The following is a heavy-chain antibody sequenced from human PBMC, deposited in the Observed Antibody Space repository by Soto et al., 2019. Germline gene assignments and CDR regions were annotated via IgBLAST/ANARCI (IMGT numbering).Heavy chain of an antibody. D-gene: IGHD3-16*01. V-gene: IGHV3-33*01. J-gene: IGHJ4*02. CDR1: GFSFRSYG. CDR3: ARDTWGLDY. Sequence: QVQVVESGGGVVQPGRSLRLSCTASGFSFRSYGMHWVRQAPGKGLEWVAVIWYDGSKKYYGDSVKGRFTISRDDSKRTVYLQMNSLRAEDTAVYYWARDTWGLDYWGQGTQVTVSS. CDR2: IWYDGSKK.